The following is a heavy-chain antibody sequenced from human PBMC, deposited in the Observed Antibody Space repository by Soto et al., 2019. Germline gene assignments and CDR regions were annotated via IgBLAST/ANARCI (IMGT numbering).Heavy chain of an antibody. CDR3: AKDIGVAATTTTIGAFDI. J-gene: IGHJ3*02. V-gene: IGHV3-9*01. D-gene: IGHD2-15*01. Sequence: LRLSCAASGFTFDDYAMHWVRQAPGKGLEWVSGISWNSGSIGYADSVEGRFTISRDNAKNSLYLQMNSLRAEDTALYYCAKDIGVAATTTTIGAFDIWGQGTMVTVS. CDR1: GFTFDDYA. CDR2: ISWNSGSI.